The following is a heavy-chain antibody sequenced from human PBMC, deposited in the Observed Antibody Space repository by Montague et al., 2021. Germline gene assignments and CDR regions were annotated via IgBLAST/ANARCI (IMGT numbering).Heavy chain of an antibody. CDR1: GGSLSEYY. V-gene: IGHV4-34*01. CDR3: ASDRGPFDY. Sequence: SETLSLTCGVYGGSLSEYYWTWIRQSPEKGLEWIGEVRHIGSTNCSPSLKSRVTMSVDKSKNQFSLKLRSVTAADTAVYYCASDRGPFDYWGQGTVVTVSS. CDR2: VRHIGST. D-gene: IGHD3-10*01. J-gene: IGHJ4*02.